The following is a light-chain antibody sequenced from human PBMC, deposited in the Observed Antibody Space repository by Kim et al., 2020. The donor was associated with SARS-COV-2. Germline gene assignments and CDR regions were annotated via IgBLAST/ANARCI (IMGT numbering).Light chain of an antibody. J-gene: IGKJ4*01. CDR1: QRLVHSDGNTY. CDR3: MQSTQWPGT. Sequence: PASISCRCSQRLVHSDGNTYWSWFQQRPGQSPRRLIYKASNRDSGVPDRFSGSGSGTDFTLKISRVEAEDVGVYYCMQSTQWPGTFGGGTKMDIK. CDR2: KAS. V-gene: IGKV2-30*02.